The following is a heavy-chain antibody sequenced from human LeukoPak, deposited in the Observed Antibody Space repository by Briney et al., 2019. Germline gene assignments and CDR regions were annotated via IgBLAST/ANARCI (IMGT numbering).Heavy chain of an antibody. V-gene: IGHV4-39*07. J-gene: IGHJ4*02. Sequence: PSETLSLTCTVAGGSISSTNDYRGWIRQPPGKGLEWIGTIYHSGSTHSNPSLKRRVTLSVDTSKNQFSLTLSSVTVADTAVYYCARGPWRLQSNGLWGQGTL. CDR1: GGSISSTNDY. D-gene: IGHD6-25*01. CDR3: ARGPWRLQSNGL. CDR2: IYHSGST.